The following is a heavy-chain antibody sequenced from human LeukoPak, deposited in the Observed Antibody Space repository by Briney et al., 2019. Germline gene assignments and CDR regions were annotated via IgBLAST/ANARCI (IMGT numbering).Heavy chain of an antibody. V-gene: IGHV3-30*18. D-gene: IGHD5-12*01. CDR2: TPYDGSKK. CDR3: AKFSRGRGYDYAVNQRRYGYN. Sequence: GRSQTLSCAASGFTFHSYDMHWVRQSPAKGLEGVAVTPYDGSKKYYADTVKGRFPIPRENLKKTLYLQMNSLRDEDTAVYYCAKFSRGRGYDYAVNQRRYGYNWGQRTLLTVSS. CDR1: GFTFHSYD. J-gene: IGHJ4*01.